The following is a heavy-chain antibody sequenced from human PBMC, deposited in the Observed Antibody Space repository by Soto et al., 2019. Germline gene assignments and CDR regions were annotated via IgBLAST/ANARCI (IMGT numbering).Heavy chain of an antibody. CDR3: ALRFMVRGAFDP. V-gene: IGHV3-11*01. J-gene: IGHJ5*02. CDR1: GFTFTDYY. Sequence: PGGCLRLSCSASGFTFTDYYMSWFRQAPGKGLEWVSQISSTGATIYYADSVKGRFTISRDNDEKSLYLQMTSLRGEDTAMYYCALRFMVRGAFDPWGQGTLVTVSS. CDR2: ISSTGATI. D-gene: IGHD3-10*01.